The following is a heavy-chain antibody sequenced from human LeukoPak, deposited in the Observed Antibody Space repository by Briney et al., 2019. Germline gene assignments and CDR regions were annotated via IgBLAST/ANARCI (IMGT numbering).Heavy chain of an antibody. V-gene: IGHV4-59*01. CDR3: ARGVVVVAATVYWFDP. Sequence: SETLSLTCTVSGGSISSYYWSWIRQPPGKGLEWIGYIYYSGSTNCNPSLKSRVTISVDTSKNQFSLKLSSVTAADTAVYYCARGVVVVAATVYWFDPWGQGTLVTVSS. J-gene: IGHJ5*02. CDR2: IYYSGST. D-gene: IGHD2-15*01. CDR1: GGSISSYY.